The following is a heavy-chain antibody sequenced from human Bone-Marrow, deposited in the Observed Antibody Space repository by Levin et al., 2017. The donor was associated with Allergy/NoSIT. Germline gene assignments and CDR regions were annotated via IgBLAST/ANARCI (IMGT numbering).Heavy chain of an antibody. V-gene: IGHV3-23*01. D-gene: IGHD2-2*01. CDR2: ISAGFGSST. CDR1: GFTFNDYA. J-gene: IGHJ6*02. CDR3: AKDICPSSSCWYGGMDV. Sequence: PGGSLRLSCIGSGFTFNDYALNWVRQAPGKGLEWVSVISAGFGSSTYYADSVKGRFIISRDRSKNTVYLQMNSLRADDTAVYYCAKDICPSSSCWYGGMDVWGQGTTVTVSS.